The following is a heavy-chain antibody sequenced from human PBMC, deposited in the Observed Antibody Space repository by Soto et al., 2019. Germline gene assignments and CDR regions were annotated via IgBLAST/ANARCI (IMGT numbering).Heavy chain of an antibody. CDR2: INQDGSEK. V-gene: IGHV3-7*01. CDR3: FNVAFGY. CDR1: GFSFSSNW. J-gene: IGHJ4*02. Sequence: GALRLSCTASGFSFSSNWMSWVRQAPGKGPEWVANINQDGSEKYCADSVKGRFTISRDNAKNSLYLQMDSLRVEDTALYYCFNVAFGYWGRGTLVTVSS.